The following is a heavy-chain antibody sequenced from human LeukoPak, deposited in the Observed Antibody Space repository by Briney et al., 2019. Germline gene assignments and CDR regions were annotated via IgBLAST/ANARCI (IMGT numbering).Heavy chain of an antibody. V-gene: IGHV4-34*01. CDR3: ARGGVYFAADY. CDR1: GGSFSGYY. D-gene: IGHD6-13*01. CDR2: INHSGST. J-gene: IGHJ4*02. Sequence: SETLSLNCAVYGGSFSGYYWSWIRQPPGKGLEWIGEINHSGSTNYNPSLKSRVTISVDTSKNQFSLKLSSVTAADTAVYYCARGGVYFAADYWGQGTLVTVSS.